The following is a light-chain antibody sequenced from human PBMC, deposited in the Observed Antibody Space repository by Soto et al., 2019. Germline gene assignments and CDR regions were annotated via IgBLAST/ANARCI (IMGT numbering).Light chain of an antibody. V-gene: IGKV1-5*03. CDR1: QIIGDY. CDR3: QQYGVYYPRT. Sequence: DIQMTQSPSTLSASVGDKVTITCRASQIIGDYLAWYKQKPGKAPVLLIYRAYTLESGVPSRFSGSGSGTEFTLTISSLQPDDFATYSCQQYGVYYPRTFGGGTKVEI. J-gene: IGKJ4*01. CDR2: RAY.